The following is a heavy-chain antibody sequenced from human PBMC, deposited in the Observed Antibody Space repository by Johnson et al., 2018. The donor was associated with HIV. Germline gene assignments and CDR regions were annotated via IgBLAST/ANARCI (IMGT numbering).Heavy chain of an antibody. CDR2: IRWDGAIT. D-gene: IGHD6-13*01. V-gene: IGHV3-43D*03. J-gene: IGHJ3*02. CDR1: GFTFDDYA. CDR3: ARDCDRIAAPGGVPFDI. Sequence: QLVESGGAVVQPGGSLRLSCAASGFTFDDYAMHWVRQVPGNGLEWVSLIRWDGAITRYVDSVKGRFTISRDNSRNSLYLQMKSLRAEDTAVYYCARDCDRIAAPGGVPFDIWGQVTMVTVSS.